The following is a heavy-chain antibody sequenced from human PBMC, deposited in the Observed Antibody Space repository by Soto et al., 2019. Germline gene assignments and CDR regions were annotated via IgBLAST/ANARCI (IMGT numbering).Heavy chain of an antibody. CDR1: GGSVSSGSYY. Sequence: QVQLQESGPGLVKPSETLSLTCTVSGGSVSSGSYYWSWIRQPPGKGLEWIGYIYYRGSTNYNPPLKSRVTISVDTSKNRFSLKLSSVTAADTAVYYCARGGSSWYAIDYWGQGTLVTVSS. D-gene: IGHD6-13*01. CDR2: IYYRGST. V-gene: IGHV4-61*01. CDR3: ARGGSSWYAIDY. J-gene: IGHJ4*02.